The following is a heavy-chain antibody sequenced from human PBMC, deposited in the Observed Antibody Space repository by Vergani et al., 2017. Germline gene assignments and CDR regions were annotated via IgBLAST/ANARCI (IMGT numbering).Heavy chain of an antibody. Sequence: QVQLVESGGGVVQPGRSLRLSCAASGFTFSSYGMHWVRQAPGKGLEWVAVIWYDGSNKYYADSVKGRFTISRDNSKNTLYLQMNSLRAEDTAVYYCAXDAYSGSYLGISDAFDIWGQGTMVTVSS. CDR1: GFTFSSYG. J-gene: IGHJ3*02. CDR3: AXDAYSGSYLGISDAFDI. D-gene: IGHD1-26*01. V-gene: IGHV3-33*01. CDR2: IWYDGSNK.